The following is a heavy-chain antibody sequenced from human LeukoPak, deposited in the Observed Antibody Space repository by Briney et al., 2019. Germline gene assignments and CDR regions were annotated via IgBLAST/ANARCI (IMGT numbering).Heavy chain of an antibody. D-gene: IGHD1-26*01. Sequence: PGGSLRLSCAASGFTFSSYWMSWVRQAPGKGLEWVALISYDGSDKYFADSVKGRFSISRDNSQNTLYLQMNSLITEDTAIYYCAKDMRPYSGDRSFLFDQWGQGTLVIVSS. CDR1: GFTFSSYW. V-gene: IGHV3-30*18. J-gene: IGHJ4*02. CDR2: ISYDGSDK. CDR3: AKDMRPYSGDRSFLFDQ.